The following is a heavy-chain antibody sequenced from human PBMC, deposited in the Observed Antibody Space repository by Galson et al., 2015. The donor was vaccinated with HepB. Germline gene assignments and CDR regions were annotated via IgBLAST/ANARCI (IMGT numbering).Heavy chain of an antibody. CDR1: GFTFDDYA. CDR3: AKDHGGNLLYYFDY. V-gene: IGHV3-9*01. D-gene: IGHD4-23*01. Sequence: SLRLSCAASGFTFDDYAMHWVRQAPGKGLEWVSGISWNSGSIGYADSVKGRFTISRDNAKNSLYLQMNSLRAEDTALYYCAKDHGGNLLYYFDYWGQGTLVTVSS. J-gene: IGHJ4*02. CDR2: ISWNSGSI.